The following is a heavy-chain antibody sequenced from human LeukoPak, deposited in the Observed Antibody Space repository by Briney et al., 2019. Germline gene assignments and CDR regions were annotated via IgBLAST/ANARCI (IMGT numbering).Heavy chain of an antibody. CDR2: IYYSGST. CDR3: ARLEVVAAYYYYYMDV. D-gene: IGHD2-15*01. J-gene: IGHJ6*03. CDR1: GGSISSCY. V-gene: IGHV4-59*01. Sequence: PSETLSLTCTVSGGSISSCYWSWIRQPPGKGLEWIGYIYYSGSTNYNPSLKSRVTISVDTSKNQFSLKLSPVTAADTAVYYCARLEVVAAYYYYYMDVWSKGTTVTVSS.